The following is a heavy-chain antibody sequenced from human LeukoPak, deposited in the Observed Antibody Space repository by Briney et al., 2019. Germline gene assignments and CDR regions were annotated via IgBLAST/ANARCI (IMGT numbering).Heavy chain of an antibody. J-gene: IGHJ5*02. CDR1: GGSISSGSYY. CDR3: AREHYAYYDFWSGYNNWFDP. Sequence: SQTLSLTCTVSGGSISSGSYYWSWIRQPAGKGLEWIGRIYTSGSTNYNPSRKSRVTISVDTSKNQFSLKLSSVTAADTAVYYCAREHYAYYDFWSGYNNWFDPWGQGTLVTVSS. V-gene: IGHV4-61*02. D-gene: IGHD3-3*01. CDR2: IYTSGST.